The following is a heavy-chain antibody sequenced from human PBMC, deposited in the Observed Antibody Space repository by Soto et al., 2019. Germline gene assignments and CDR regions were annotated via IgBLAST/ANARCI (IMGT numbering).Heavy chain of an antibody. CDR1: GYDFTTYG. J-gene: IGHJ4*02. CDR2: ISAHNGNT. CDR3: ARGRYGDS. D-gene: IGHD1-1*01. Sequence: QVHLMQSGAEVKNPGASVKVSCKGSGYDFTTYGITWVRQAPGQGLEWMAWISAHNGNTNYAPNLQGRVTVTRDTSTSTAYIELRSLRSDDTAVYYCARGRYGDSWGQGALVTVSS. V-gene: IGHV1-18*01.